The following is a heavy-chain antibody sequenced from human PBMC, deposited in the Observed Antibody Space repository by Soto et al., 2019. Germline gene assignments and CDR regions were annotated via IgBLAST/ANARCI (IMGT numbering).Heavy chain of an antibody. J-gene: IGHJ4*02. Sequence: PGGSLRLSCAASGFTFSSYAMSWVRQAPGKGLEWVSAISGSGGSTYYADSVKGRFTISRDNSKNTLYLQMNSLRAEDTAVYYCAKDPPWDDILTGYYFFWGQGTLVTVSS. D-gene: IGHD3-9*01. CDR1: GFTFSSYA. CDR2: ISGSGGST. V-gene: IGHV3-23*01. CDR3: AKDPPWDDILTGYYFF.